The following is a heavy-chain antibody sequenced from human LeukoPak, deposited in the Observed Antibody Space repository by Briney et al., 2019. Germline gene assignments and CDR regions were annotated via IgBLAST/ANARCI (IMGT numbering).Heavy chain of an antibody. J-gene: IGHJ4*02. V-gene: IGHV3-7*01. CDR3: ARAGDGTAARDY. Sequence: VANINEDGSEEYYVDSVRGRFTISRDNAKNSLYLQMNSLRAEDTAVYYCARAGDGTAARDYWGQGTLVTVSS. CDR2: INEDGSEE. D-gene: IGHD2-15*01.